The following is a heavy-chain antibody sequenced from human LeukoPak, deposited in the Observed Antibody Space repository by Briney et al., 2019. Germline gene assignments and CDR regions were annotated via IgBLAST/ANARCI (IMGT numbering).Heavy chain of an antibody. D-gene: IGHD3-10*01. CDR2: INSDGSST. J-gene: IGHJ4*02. Sequence: PGGSLRLSCAASGFIFSSYWMHWVRQAPGKGLVWVSRINSDGSSTSYADSVKGRFTISRDNAKNTLYPQMNSLRAEDTAVYYCARDWSYYYGSGSYNWGQRTLVTVSS. CDR3: ARDWSYYYGSGSYN. CDR1: GFIFSSYW. V-gene: IGHV3-74*01.